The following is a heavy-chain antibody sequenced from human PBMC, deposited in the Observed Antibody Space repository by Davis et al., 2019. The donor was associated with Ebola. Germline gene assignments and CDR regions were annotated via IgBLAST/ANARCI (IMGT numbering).Heavy chain of an antibody. CDR3: ARERKAAGFLNRFYFDY. V-gene: IGHV3-33*08. CDR2: IWYDGSNK. J-gene: IGHJ4*02. CDR1: GFTFSSYG. D-gene: IGHD6-13*01. Sequence: GESLKISCAASGFTFSSYGMHWVRQAPGKGLEWVAVIWYDGSNKYYADSVKGRFTISRHNSKNTLYLQMNSLRAEDTAVYYCARERKAAGFLNRFYFDYWGQGTLVTVSS.